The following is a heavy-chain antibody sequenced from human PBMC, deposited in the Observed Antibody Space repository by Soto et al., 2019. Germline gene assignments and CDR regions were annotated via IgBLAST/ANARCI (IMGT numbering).Heavy chain of an antibody. CDR3: ARNWNEYLDY. Sequence: ESGGGLVQPGGSLRLSCAASGFTFSNYEMNWVRQAPGKGLEWVSYIPSSGGTIYYADSVKGRFTISRDNAKKSLYLQMNSLRAEDTAVYYCARNWNEYLDYWGRGTLVTVSS. CDR2: IPSSGGTI. D-gene: IGHD1-1*01. CDR1: GFTFSNYE. V-gene: IGHV3-48*03. J-gene: IGHJ4*02.